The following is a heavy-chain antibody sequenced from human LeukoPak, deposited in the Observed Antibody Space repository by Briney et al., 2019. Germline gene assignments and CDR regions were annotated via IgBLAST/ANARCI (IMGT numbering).Heavy chain of an antibody. Sequence: SVKVSCKASGGTFSSYAISWVRQAPGQGLEWMGGIIPIFGTANYAQKFQGRVTITTDESTSTAYMELCSLRSEDTAVYYCASGYRRDGYNDWGQGTLVTVSS. D-gene: IGHD5-24*01. J-gene: IGHJ4*02. CDR3: ASGYRRDGYND. CDR2: IIPIFGTA. CDR1: GGTFSSYA. V-gene: IGHV1-69*05.